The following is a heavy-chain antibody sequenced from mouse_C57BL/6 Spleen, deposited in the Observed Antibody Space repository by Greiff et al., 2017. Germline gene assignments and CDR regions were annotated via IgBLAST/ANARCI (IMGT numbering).Heavy chain of an antibody. CDR1: GFNIKDYY. CDR2: IDPEDGDT. CDR3: TTGDSSGPFAY. Sequence: EVKLQQSGAELVRPGASVKLSCTASGFNIKDYYMHWVKQRPEQGLEWIGRIDPEDGDTEYAPKFQGKATMTADTSSNTAYLQLSSLTSEDTAVYYCTTGDSSGPFAYWGQGTLVTVSA. J-gene: IGHJ3*01. V-gene: IGHV14-1*01. D-gene: IGHD3-2*02.